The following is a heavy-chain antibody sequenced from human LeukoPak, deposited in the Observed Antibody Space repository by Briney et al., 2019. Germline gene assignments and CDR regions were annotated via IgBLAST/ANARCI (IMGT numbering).Heavy chain of an antibody. Sequence: SVKVSCKASGGTFSSDAISWVRQAPGQGLEWMGGIIPIFGTANYAQKFQGRVTITTDESTSTVYMELSSLRSEDTAVYYCAAQMRRLLGGRDYWGQGTLVTVSS. CDR3: AAQMRRLLGGRDY. V-gene: IGHV1-69*05. J-gene: IGHJ4*02. CDR1: GGTFSSDA. D-gene: IGHD3-16*01. CDR2: IIPIFGTA.